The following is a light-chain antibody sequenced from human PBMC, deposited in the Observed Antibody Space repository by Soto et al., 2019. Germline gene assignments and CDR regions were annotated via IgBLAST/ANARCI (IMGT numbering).Light chain of an antibody. CDR1: QTLSNSF. V-gene: IGKV3-20*01. CDR2: DTS. CDR3: QQYGSSPIT. Sequence: EIVLTQSRVTLSSRWWPRAALTRRASQTLSNSFIAWYQQKPGQAPRLLIYDTSSRATGVPDRYSASGSGTDFTLTISRLEPEDFAVYYCQQYGSSPITFGQGTRLEIK. J-gene: IGKJ5*01.